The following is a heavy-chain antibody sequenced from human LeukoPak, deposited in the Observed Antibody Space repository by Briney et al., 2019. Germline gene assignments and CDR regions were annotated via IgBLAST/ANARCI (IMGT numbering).Heavy chain of an antibody. CDR2: VYYSGGA. CDR3: ARDLTMIVVGGWFDP. Sequence: SETLSLTCTVSGGSISTYYWSWIRQSPGKRLEWIGYVYYSGGANYNPSLKSRVTISVDTSKNQFSLKLSSVTAADTAVYYCARDLTMIVVGGWFDPWGQGTLVTVSS. CDR1: GGSISTYY. J-gene: IGHJ5*02. D-gene: IGHD3-22*01. V-gene: IGHV4-59*01.